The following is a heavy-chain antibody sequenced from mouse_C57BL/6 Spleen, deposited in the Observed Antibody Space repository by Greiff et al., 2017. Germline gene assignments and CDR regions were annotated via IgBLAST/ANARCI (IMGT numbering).Heavy chain of an antibody. CDR1: GYAFSSSW. D-gene: IGHD2-3*01. CDR3: ARLGDGYPLAY. J-gene: IGHJ3*01. CDR2: IYPGDGDP. Sequence: QVQLQQSGPELVKPGASVKISCKASGYAFSSSWMNWVKQRPGKGLEWIGRIYPGDGDPNYNGKFKGKATLTADKSSSTAYMQLSSLTSEDSAVYFCARLGDGYPLAYWCQGTLVTVSA. V-gene: IGHV1-82*01.